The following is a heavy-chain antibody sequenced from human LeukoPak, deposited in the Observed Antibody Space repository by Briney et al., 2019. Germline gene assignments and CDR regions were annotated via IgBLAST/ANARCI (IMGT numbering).Heavy chain of an antibody. CDR2: ISGDGGTT. CDR1: RFTFDDHA. J-gene: IGHJ4*02. CDR3: ARSLPDYFDY. V-gene: IGHV3-43*02. Sequence: GGSLRLSCAASRFTFDDHAMHCARQAPGKGLEWVSLISGDGGTTYSADSVKGRFTISRDNSKNSLYLQMNSLRTEDTALYYCARSLPDYFDYWGQGTLVTVSS.